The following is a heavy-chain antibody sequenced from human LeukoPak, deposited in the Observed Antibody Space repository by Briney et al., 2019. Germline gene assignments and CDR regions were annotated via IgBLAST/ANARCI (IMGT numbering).Heavy chain of an antibody. CDR3: AKDPIVVVPAAHRDDY. CDR2: ISGSGGST. J-gene: IGHJ4*02. CDR1: GFTFSSYA. V-gene: IGHV3-23*01. Sequence: GGSLRLSCAASGFTFSSYAMRWVRQAPGKGLEWVSAISGSGGSTYYADSVKGRFTISRDNSKNTLYLQMNSLRAEDTAVYYCAKDPIVVVPAAHRDDYWGQGTLVTVSS. D-gene: IGHD2-2*01.